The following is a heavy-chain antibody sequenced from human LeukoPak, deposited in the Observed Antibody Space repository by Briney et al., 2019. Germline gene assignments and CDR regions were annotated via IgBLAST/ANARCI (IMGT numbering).Heavy chain of an antibody. J-gene: IGHJ4*02. Sequence: GGSLRLSCAASGFTFSSYAMSWVRQAPGKGLEWVSAISGSGGSTYYADSVKGRFTISRDSSKNTLYLQMNSLRAEDTAVYYCAKVAFGGYSSFGSSPPFDYWGQGTLVTVSS. D-gene: IGHD5-18*01. CDR2: ISGSGGST. V-gene: IGHV3-23*01. CDR1: GFTFSSYA. CDR3: AKVAFGGYSSFGSSPPFDY.